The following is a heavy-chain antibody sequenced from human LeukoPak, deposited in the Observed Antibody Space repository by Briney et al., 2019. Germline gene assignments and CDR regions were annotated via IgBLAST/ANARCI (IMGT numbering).Heavy chain of an antibody. CDR2: VSYDGSNK. D-gene: IGHD3-22*01. Sequence: GGSLRLSCAASGFTFSSYGMHWVRQAPGKGLEWVAVVSYDGSNKYYADSVKGRFTISRDNSKNTLYLQMNSLRAEDTAVYYCAKKGSYDSSGLALGYWGQGTLVTVSS. V-gene: IGHV3-30*18. J-gene: IGHJ4*02. CDR1: GFTFSSYG. CDR3: AKKGSYDSSGLALGY.